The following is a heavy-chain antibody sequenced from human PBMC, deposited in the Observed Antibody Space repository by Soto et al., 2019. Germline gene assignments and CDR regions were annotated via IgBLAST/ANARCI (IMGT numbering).Heavy chain of an antibody. J-gene: IGHJ5*02. Sequence: PSETVALTCTVSGGSISSSSYYWGGIRQPPGKGLEWIGSIYYSGSTNYNPSLKSRVTISLDKSKNHFSLKLSSVTAADTAVYYCARLNDYGDYGPPEEDNWFDPWGQGTLVTVSS. D-gene: IGHD4-17*01. CDR1: GGSISSSSYY. V-gene: IGHV4-39*07. CDR2: IYYSGST. CDR3: ARLNDYGDYGPPEEDNWFDP.